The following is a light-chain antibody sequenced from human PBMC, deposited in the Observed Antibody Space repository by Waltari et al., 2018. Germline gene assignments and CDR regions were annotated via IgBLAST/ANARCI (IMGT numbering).Light chain of an antibody. V-gene: IGKV3-15*01. CDR1: RAIASN. Sequence: EIVMTQSPATLSVSPGGGATLSCRASRAIASNVAWYQQKPGQPLRLRIFDASTRATGIPERFSGSWSGTEFTLTISSLQSEDSAVYFCQQFNTRYSFGQGTKLEI. J-gene: IGKJ2*01. CDR3: QQFNTRYS. CDR2: DAS.